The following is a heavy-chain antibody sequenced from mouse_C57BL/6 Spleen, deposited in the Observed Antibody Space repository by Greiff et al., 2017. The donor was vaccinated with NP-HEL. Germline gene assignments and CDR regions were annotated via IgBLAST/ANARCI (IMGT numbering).Heavy chain of an antibody. Sequence: QVQLQQSGAELVRPGTSVKMSCKASGYTFTNYWIGWAKQRPGHGLEWIGDIYPGGGYTNYNEKFKGKATLTADKSSSTAYMQFSSLTSEDSATYYCARSNYYGSSYCYFDVWGTGTTVTVSS. J-gene: IGHJ1*03. V-gene: IGHV1-63*01. CDR2: IYPGGGYT. CDR1: GYTFTNYW. D-gene: IGHD1-1*01. CDR3: ARSNYYGSSYCYFDV.